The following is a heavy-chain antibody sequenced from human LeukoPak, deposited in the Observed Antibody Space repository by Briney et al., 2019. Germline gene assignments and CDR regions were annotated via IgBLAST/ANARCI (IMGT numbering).Heavy chain of an antibody. Sequence: SETLSLTCTVSGGSISSSSYYWGWIRRPPGKGLEWIGSIYYSGSTYYNPSLKSRVTISVDTSKNQFSLKLSSVTAADTAVYYCARLAAAGTAWFDPWGQGTLVTVSS. D-gene: IGHD6-13*01. CDR3: ARLAAAGTAWFDP. V-gene: IGHV4-39*01. CDR1: GGSISSSSYY. CDR2: IYYSGST. J-gene: IGHJ5*02.